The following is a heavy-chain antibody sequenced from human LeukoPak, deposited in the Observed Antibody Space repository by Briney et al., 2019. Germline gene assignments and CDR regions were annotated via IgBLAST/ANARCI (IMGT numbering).Heavy chain of an antibody. J-gene: IGHJ4*02. CDR2: INPNSGGT. V-gene: IGHV1-2*04. Sequence: ASVKVSCKASGYTFTGYYMHWVRQAPGQGLEWMGWINPNSGGTNYAQKFQGWVTMTRNTSISTAYMELSSLRSEDTAVYYCARGQGYYDSSGPPDYWGQGTLVTVSS. CDR3: ARGQGYYDSSGPPDY. CDR1: GYTFTGYY. D-gene: IGHD3-22*01.